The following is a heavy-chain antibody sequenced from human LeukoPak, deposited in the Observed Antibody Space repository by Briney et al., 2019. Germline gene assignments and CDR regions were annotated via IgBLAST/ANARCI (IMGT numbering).Heavy chain of an antibody. CDR1: GFTFSPYS. Sequence: GGSLRLSCAASGFTFSPYSMAWVRQGPGKGLEWVSSIYNSGAKTFYADSVKGRFTISRDNSKNTLYLQMNSLRVEDTAVYYCAKDVAPDSGWDLDYWGQGTLVTVSS. CDR2: IYNSGAKT. J-gene: IGHJ4*02. V-gene: IGHV3-23*01. CDR3: AKDVAPDSGWDLDY. D-gene: IGHD6-19*01.